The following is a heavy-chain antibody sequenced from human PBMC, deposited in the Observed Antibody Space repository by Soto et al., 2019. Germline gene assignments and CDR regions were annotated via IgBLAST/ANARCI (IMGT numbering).Heavy chain of an antibody. CDR3: ARDKGYCSDTSCPDFDY. D-gene: IGHD2-15*01. CDR2: VIPNLGVT. CDR1: GGTLSSYT. J-gene: IGHJ4*02. V-gene: IGHV1-69*04. Sequence: SVKVYCKASGGTLSSYTFSWVRQAPGQGLEGMGRVIPNLGVTNYAKKCQGRFTIVVDTSTSTAYMELNSLRYEDTAVYYCARDKGYCSDTSCPDFDYWGQGTLVTVSS.